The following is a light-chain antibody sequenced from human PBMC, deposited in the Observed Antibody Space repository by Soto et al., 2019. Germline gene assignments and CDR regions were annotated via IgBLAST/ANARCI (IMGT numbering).Light chain of an antibody. CDR2: EVN. J-gene: IGLJ1*01. CDR3: CSSAPESTYV. CDR1: SSDIGAYDY. Sequence: QSALTQPASLSGSPGQSITISCTGTSSDIGAYDYVSWFQQHPGKAPKLMISEVNNRPSGVSNRFSGSTSGNAASLTISALQADDEADYFCCSSAPESTYVFGTGTKVTVL. V-gene: IGLV2-14*01.